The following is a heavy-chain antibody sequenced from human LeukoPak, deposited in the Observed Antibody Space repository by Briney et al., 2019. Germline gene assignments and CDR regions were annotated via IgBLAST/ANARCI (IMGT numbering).Heavy chain of an antibody. J-gene: IGHJ6*02. CDR1: GFIFSSFW. V-gene: IGHV3-7*03. Sequence: PGGSLRLFCGASGFIFSSFWMNWARLAPGLGLGWVASKNHNGNVNYYVDSVKGRFTISRDNAKNSLYLQMSNLRAEDTAVYFCARGGGLDVWGQGATVTVSS. D-gene: IGHD3-16*01. CDR3: ARGGGLDV. CDR2: KNHNGNVN.